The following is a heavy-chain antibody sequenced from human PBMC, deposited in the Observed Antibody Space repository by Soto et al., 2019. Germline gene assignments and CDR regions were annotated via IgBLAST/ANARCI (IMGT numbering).Heavy chain of an antibody. CDR3: AKKEGSSA. V-gene: IGHV3-30*18. D-gene: IGHD6-6*01. J-gene: IGHJ5*02. CDR2: ISYDGSNK. CDR1: GFTFSSYG. Sequence: GESLKISCAASGFTFSSYGMHWVRQAPGKGLEWVAVISYDGSNKYYADSVKGRFTISRDNSKNTLYLQMNSLRAEDTAVYYCAKKEGSSAWGQGTLVTVSS.